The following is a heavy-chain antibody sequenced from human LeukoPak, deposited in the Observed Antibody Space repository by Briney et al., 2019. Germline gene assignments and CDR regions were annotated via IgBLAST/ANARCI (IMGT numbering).Heavy chain of an antibody. V-gene: IGHV1-46*01. CDR3: ARSAAAGRIVATFGY. CDR1: GYTFTSYY. Sequence: GASVKVSCKASGYTFTSYYMHWVRQAPGQGLEWMGIINPSGGSTSYAQKFQGRVTMTRDMSTSTVYMELSSLRSEDTAVYYCARSAAAGRIVATFGYWGQGTLVIVSS. CDR2: INPSGGST. D-gene: IGHD5-12*01. J-gene: IGHJ4*02.